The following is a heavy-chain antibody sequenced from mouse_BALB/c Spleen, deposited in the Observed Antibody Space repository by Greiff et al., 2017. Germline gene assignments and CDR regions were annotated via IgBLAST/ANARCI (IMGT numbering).Heavy chain of an antibody. V-gene: IGHV5-6*02. J-gene: IGHJ2*01. Sequence: DVMLVESGGDLVKPGGSLKLSCAASGFTFSSYGMSWVRQTPDKRLEWVATISSGGSYTYYPDSVKGRFTISRDNAKNTLYLQMSSLKSEDTAMYYCARVGGYGYDGYWGQGTTRTVSA. D-gene: IGHD2-2*01. CDR3: ARVGGYGYDGY. CDR1: GFTFSSYG. CDR2: ISSGGSYT.